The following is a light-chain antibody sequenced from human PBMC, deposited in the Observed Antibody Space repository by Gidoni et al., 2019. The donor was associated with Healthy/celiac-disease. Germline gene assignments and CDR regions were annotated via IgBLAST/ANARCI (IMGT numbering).Light chain of an antibody. J-gene: IGKJ5*01. V-gene: IGKV3-11*01. Sequence: EIVLTQSPATLSLSPGERATLSCRASQSVSSYLAWYQQKPGQAPRLLIYDASNRATGIPARFSGSGSGTDFTLTISSLEPEDFAVYYCQQRSNWHPTFXQXTRLEIK. CDR2: DAS. CDR3: QQRSNWHPT. CDR1: QSVSSY.